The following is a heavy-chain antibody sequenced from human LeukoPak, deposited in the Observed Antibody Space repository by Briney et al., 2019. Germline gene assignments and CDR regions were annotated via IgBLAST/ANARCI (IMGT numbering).Heavy chain of an antibody. CDR2: ISGSGGST. Sequence: AGGSLRLSCAASGFAFSSYAMSWIRQAPGKGLEWVSAISGSGGSTYYADSVKGRFTISRDNSKNTLYLQMNSLRAEDTAVYYCAKEVYGDYEYYFDYWGQGTLVTVSS. V-gene: IGHV3-23*01. D-gene: IGHD4-17*01. CDR1: GFAFSSYA. CDR3: AKEVYGDYEYYFDY. J-gene: IGHJ4*02.